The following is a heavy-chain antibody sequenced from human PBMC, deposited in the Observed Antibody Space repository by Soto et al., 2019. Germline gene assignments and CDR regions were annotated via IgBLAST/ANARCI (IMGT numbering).Heavy chain of an antibody. CDR2: IYWNDDK. V-gene: IGHV2-5*01. CDR1: GFSLSTSGVG. J-gene: IGHJ4*02. CDR3: AHVYGDDKFYY. Sequence: QITLKESGPTLVKPTQTLTLTCTFSGFSLSTSGVGVGWIRQPPGKALEWLALIYWNDDKRYSPSLKSRLTTTKDTSKNQVVLTMTNMYPLDTATHFCAHVYGDDKFYYSCKRSLVTVSS. D-gene: IGHD4-17*01.